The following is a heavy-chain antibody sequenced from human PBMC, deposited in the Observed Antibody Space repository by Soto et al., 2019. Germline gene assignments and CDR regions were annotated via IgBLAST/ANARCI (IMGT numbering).Heavy chain of an antibody. CDR2: ITSSGTTI. J-gene: IGHJ4*02. CDR3: ARGNSPVNVY. V-gene: IGHV3-48*03. CDR1: GFTFSSYE. Sequence: DVHLVESGGGLAQPGGSLRLSCAASGFTFSSYEMNWVRQAPGKGLEWISYITSSGTTIYYADSVKCRFTISRDNAKNSLYLQMNSLRAEDTAVYYCARGNSPVNVYWGQGTLVTVSS. D-gene: IGHD3-16*02.